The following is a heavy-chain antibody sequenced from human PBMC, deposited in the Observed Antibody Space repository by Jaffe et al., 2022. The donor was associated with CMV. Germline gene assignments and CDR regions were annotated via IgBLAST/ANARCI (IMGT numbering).Heavy chain of an antibody. D-gene: IGHD6-13*01. CDR3: ARGGKLWQQPRFDP. CDR1: GGSISSYY. J-gene: IGHJ5*02. Sequence: QVQLQESGPGLVKPSETLSLTCTVSGGSISSYYWSWIRQPPGKGLEWIGYIYYSGSTNYNPSLKSRVTISVDTSKNQFSLKLSSVTAADTAVYYCARGGKLWQQPRFDPWGQGTLVTVSS. CDR2: IYYSGST. V-gene: IGHV4-59*01.